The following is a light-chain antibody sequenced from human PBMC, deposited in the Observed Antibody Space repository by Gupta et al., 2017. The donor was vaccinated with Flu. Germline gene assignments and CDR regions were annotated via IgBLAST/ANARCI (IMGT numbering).Light chain of an antibody. CDR1: QSVRSY. CDR2: GAS. V-gene: IGKV3-11*01. J-gene: IGKJ5*01. Sequence: EIVLTQSPAPLSLSPGERATLSCRASQSVRSYLGWYQQKPGQAPRLLSYGASNRATGIPARFSGSGSGTDFTLTISRLEPEDFAVYYCQQRSSWPQITFGQGTRLEIK. CDR3: QQRSSWPQIT.